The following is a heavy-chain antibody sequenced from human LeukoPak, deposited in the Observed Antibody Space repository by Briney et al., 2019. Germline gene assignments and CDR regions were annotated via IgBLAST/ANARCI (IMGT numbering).Heavy chain of an antibody. D-gene: IGHD3-10*01. CDR1: GYTFTSYG. CDR3: ARMESLKSWLDY. CDR2: ISAYNGNT. J-gene: IGHJ4*02. Sequence: ASVKVSCKASGYTFTSYGISWVRQAPGQELEWMGWISAYNGNTNYAQKLQGRVTMTTDTSTSTAYMELRSLRSDDTAVYYCARMESLKSWLDYWGQGTLVTVSS. V-gene: IGHV1-18*01.